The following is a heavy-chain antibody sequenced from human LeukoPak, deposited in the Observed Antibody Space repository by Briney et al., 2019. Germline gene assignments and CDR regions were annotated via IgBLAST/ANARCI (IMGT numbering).Heavy chain of an antibody. D-gene: IGHD1-26*01. J-gene: IGHJ3*02. V-gene: IGHV4-34*01. Sequence: KASETLSLTCAVYGGSFSGYYWSWIRQPPGKGLEWIGEINHSGSTNYNPSLKSRVTISVDTSKNQFSLKLSSVTAADTAVYYCARGQYRSGSHSGAFDIWGQGTMVTVSS. CDR2: INHSGST. CDR1: GGSFSGYY. CDR3: ARGQYRSGSHSGAFDI.